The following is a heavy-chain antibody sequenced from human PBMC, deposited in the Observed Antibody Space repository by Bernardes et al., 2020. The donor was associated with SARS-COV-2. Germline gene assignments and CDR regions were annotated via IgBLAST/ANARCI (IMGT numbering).Heavy chain of an antibody. CDR2: INPNSGAT. D-gene: IGHD3-22*01. Sequence: ASFKVSCKASGYTFTGYYMHWVRQAPGQGLDLMGWINPNSGATNYAQKFQGRVTMTRDTSISTAYMELSRLRSDDTAVYCCAIPPTNYDRYGMDVWGQGTTVTGSS. V-gene: IGHV1-2*02. J-gene: IGHJ6*02. CDR1: GYTFTGYY. CDR3: AIPPTNYDRYGMDV.